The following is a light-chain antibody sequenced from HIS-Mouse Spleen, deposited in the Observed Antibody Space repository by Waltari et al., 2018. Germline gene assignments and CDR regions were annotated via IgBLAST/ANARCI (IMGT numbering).Light chain of an antibody. J-gene: IGLJ3*02. CDR3: CSYAGSSTLV. CDR1: SSAVWRYHL. CDR2: EGS. Sequence: SALTQPASVSGSPGQSITTSCTGPSSAVWRYHLVSWYQQHPGKAPKLMIYEGSKRPSGVSNRFSGSKAGNTASLTISGLQAEDEADYYCCSYAGSSTLVFGGGTKLTVL. V-gene: IGLV2-23*01.